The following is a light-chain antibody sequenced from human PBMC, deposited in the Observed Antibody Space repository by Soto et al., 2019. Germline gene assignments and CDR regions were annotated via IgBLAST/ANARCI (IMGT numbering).Light chain of an antibody. CDR1: SSDIVSNNY. Sequence: QSALTQPASVSGSPGQSITISCTGTSSDIVSNNYVSWFQQRPGKAPTLIIYEVSNRPSGVSTHFSGSKSGNTASLTISGLLHEDEAEYYCSSYTTTTRLFGGGTKLTVL. V-gene: IGLV2-14*01. CDR3: SSYTTTTRL. CDR2: EVS. J-gene: IGLJ3*02.